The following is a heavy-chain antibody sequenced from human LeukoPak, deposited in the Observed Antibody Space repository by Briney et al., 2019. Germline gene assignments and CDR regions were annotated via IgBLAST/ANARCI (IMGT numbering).Heavy chain of an antibody. V-gene: IGHV3-74*01. Sequence: GGSLRLSCAASGFTFSNYWMHWVRQAPGKGLVWVSRINEGGSVTDYADSVKGRSTISRDNAKNTLYLEMNSLRAEDTAVYYCSRDLRGRDDYWGQGTLVSVSS. D-gene: IGHD5-24*01. J-gene: IGHJ4*02. CDR3: SRDLRGRDDY. CDR1: GFTFSNYW. CDR2: INEGGSVT.